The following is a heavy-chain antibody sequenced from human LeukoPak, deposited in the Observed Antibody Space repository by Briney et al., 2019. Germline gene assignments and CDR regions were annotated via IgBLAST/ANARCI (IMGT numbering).Heavy chain of an antibody. CDR3: AREDLAAAGYDY. CDR1: GFTFNNYA. J-gene: IGHJ4*02. V-gene: IGHV3-23*01. D-gene: IGHD6-13*01. CDR2: ISGGGETT. Sequence: GGSLRLSCAASGFTFNNYAMNWVRQAPGKGLEWVSSISGGGETTYYADSAKGRFTISRDNSQNTLYLQMNSLRAEDTAVYYCAREDLAAAGYDYWGQGTLVTVSS.